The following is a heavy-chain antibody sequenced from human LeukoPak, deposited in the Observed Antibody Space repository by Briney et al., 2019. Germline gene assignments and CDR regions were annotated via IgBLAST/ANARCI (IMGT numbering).Heavy chain of an antibody. V-gene: IGHV3-7*01. D-gene: IGHD1-26*01. J-gene: IGHJ4*02. CDR1: GFTFSNSW. Sequence: GGSLRLSCAASGFTFSNSWMIWVRQAPGKGLEWVANIKQDGSEKYYVDSVKGRFTISRDNAKNSLYLQMNGLRAEDTAVYYCGMGKYYFDYWGQGTLVTVSS. CDR3: GMGKYYFDY. CDR2: IKQDGSEK.